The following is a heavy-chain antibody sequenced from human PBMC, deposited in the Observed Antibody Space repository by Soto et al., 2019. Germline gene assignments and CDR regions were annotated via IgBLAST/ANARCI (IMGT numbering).Heavy chain of an antibody. CDR1: CGSIISGGYS. Sequence: PSETVYLTCAVSCGSIISGGYSWSWIRQPPGKGLEWIGYIYHSGSTYYNPSLKSRVTISVDRSKNQFSLKLSSVTAADTAVYYCARDYYDSSGHSHDAFDIWGQGTMVTVSS. J-gene: IGHJ3*02. D-gene: IGHD3-22*01. CDR3: ARDYYDSSGHSHDAFDI. CDR2: IYHSGST. V-gene: IGHV4-30-2*01.